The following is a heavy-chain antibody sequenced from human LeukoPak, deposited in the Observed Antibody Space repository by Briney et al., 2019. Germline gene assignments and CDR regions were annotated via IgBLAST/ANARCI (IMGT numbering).Heavy chain of an antibody. CDR3: ARLSPDYGDYEAGWFDP. Sequence: ASVKVSCKASGYTFTSYYMHWVRQAPGQGLEWMGIINPSGGSTSYAQKFQGRVTMTRDMSTSTVYMEPSSLRSEDTAVYYCARLSPDYGDYEAGWFDPWGQGTLVTVSS. V-gene: IGHV1-46*01. D-gene: IGHD4-17*01. CDR2: INPSGGST. J-gene: IGHJ5*02. CDR1: GYTFTSYY.